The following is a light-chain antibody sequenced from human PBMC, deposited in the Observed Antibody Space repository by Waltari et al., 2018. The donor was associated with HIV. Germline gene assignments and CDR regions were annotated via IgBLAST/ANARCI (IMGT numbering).Light chain of an antibody. V-gene: IGKV1-39*01. Sequence: DIQMTQFPSSLSASVGDRVTIACRASQSINTYLNWFQQKPGKAPKLLISATSTSQSGVPSRFRGSGSGTDFTFVITTLQPEDVASYFCQQNYRTPRTFGQGTKLQI. J-gene: IGKJ2*02. CDR3: QQNYRTPRT. CDR2: ATS. CDR1: QSINTY.